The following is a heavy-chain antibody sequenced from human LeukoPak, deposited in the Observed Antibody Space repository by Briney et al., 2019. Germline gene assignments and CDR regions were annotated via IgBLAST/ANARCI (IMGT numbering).Heavy chain of an antibody. CDR3: AKGLASGDL. Sequence: ASVKVSCKASGYIFSDLDINWVRQASGQGLEWVAWMNPNSGNPAYAQEFQGRATVSGNISTSTAYLELRSLKSEDTAVYYCAKGLASGDLWGQGTLVSVS. D-gene: IGHD3-10*01. CDR2: MNPNSGNP. J-gene: IGHJ4*02. CDR1: GYIFSDLD. V-gene: IGHV1-8*03.